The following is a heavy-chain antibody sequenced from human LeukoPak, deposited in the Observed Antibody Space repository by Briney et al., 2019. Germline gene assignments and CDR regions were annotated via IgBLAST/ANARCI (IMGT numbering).Heavy chain of an antibody. J-gene: IGHJ6*02. CDR1: GGSIISSSYN. Sequence: KTSETLSLTCAVSGGSIISSSYNWGWIRQPPGKGLEWIGSIYYSGSTYYNPSLKSRVTISVDTSKSQFSLKLSSVTAADTAVYYCAREDIVVVPAAFYYYGMDVWGQGTTVTVSS. D-gene: IGHD2-2*01. CDR2: IYYSGST. V-gene: IGHV4-39*02. CDR3: AREDIVVVPAAFYYYGMDV.